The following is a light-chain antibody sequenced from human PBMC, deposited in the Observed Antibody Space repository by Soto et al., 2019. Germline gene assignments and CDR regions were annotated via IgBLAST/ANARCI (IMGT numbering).Light chain of an antibody. CDR3: QQYNIYPYT. J-gene: IGKJ2*01. V-gene: IGKV1-5*03. Sequence: DIQMTQSPSTLSASVGDRVALTCRASQSISTWLAWYQQKPGKAPKLLIYKASSLDSGVPSRFSGSGSGTDFTLTISSPQPDDLATYYCQQYNIYPYTFGQGTKLEIK. CDR2: KAS. CDR1: QSISTW.